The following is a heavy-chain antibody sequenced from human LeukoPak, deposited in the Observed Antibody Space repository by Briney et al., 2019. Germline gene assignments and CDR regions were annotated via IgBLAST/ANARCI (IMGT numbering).Heavy chain of an antibody. CDR3: ARGVGVGYSYGLAYFDC. V-gene: IGHV3-64*04. Sequence: GGSLRLSCSASGFTFSSYAMHWVRQAPGKGLEYVSAISSNGGSTYYADSVKGRFTISRDNSKNTLYLQMNSLRAEDTAVYYCARGVGVGYSYGLAYFDCWGQGTLVTVSS. CDR2: ISSNGGST. D-gene: IGHD5-18*01. CDR1: GFTFSSYA. J-gene: IGHJ4*02.